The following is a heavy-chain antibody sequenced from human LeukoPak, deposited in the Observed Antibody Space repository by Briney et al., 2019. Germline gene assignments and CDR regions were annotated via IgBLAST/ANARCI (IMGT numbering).Heavy chain of an antibody. Sequence: PSETLSLTCTVSGVSISSSSYYWGWLRQPPGKGLEWIGSIYYSGSTYYNPSLKSRVTISVDTSKNQFSLKLSSVTAADTAVYYCARDSLITHTRYCSGGSCYPIHNWFDPWGQGTLVTVSS. V-gene: IGHV4-39*07. D-gene: IGHD2-15*01. CDR2: IYYSGST. CDR1: GVSISSSSYY. J-gene: IGHJ5*02. CDR3: ARDSLITHTRYCSGGSCYPIHNWFDP.